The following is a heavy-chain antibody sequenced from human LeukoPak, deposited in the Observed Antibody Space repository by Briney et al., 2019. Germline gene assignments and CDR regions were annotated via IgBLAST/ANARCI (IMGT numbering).Heavy chain of an antibody. Sequence: PGGSLRLSCVASGFTFSSHHMNWVRQTPGKGLESVATIKPDGSEKYYVDSVKGRFTISRDNAKSSLYLQMNSLRADDTGVYFCARMSSYCDYWGQGPRVTVTA. CDR1: GFTFSSHH. D-gene: IGHD2-2*01. V-gene: IGHV3-7*01. CDR2: IKPDGSEK. J-gene: IGHJ4*02. CDR3: ARMSSYCDY.